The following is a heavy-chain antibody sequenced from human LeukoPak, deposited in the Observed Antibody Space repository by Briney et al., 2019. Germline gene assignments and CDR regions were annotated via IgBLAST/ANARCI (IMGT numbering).Heavy chain of an antibody. CDR2: IYYSGSA. CDR3: ARDSGVVTVYWYFDL. CDR1: GGSISSYY. V-gene: IGHV4-59*01. D-gene: IGHD2-21*02. J-gene: IGHJ2*01. Sequence: PSETLSLTCTVSGGSISSYYWSWIRQPPGKGPEWIAYIYYSGSANYNPSLKSRVTISVDTSRNQFSLNLNSVTAADTAVYYCARDSGVVTVYWYFDLWGRGTLVTVSS.